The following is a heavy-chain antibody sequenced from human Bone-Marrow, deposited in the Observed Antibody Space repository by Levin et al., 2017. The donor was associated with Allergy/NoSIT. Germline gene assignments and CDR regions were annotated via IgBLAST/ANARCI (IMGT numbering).Heavy chain of an antibody. Sequence: SQTLSLTCTVSGGSISSYYWSWIRQPPGKGLEWIGYIYYSWSTNYNPSLKSRVTISVDTSKNQFSLKLSSVTAADTAVYYCAREVSDYYDSSGYYYVVDAFDIWGQGTMVTVSS. D-gene: IGHD3-22*01. J-gene: IGHJ3*02. CDR3: AREVSDYYDSSGYYYVVDAFDI. V-gene: IGHV4-59*01. CDR1: GGSISSYY. CDR2: IYYSWST.